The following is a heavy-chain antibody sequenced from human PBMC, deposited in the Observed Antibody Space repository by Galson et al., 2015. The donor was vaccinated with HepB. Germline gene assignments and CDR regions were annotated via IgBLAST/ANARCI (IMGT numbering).Heavy chain of an antibody. CDR3: VRTHGPYHY. Sequence: SLRLSCAASGFTFSNYWMHWVRQAPGKGLVWVSRISGDLSIITYADSMKGRFTISRDNAKNTLYLQMNSLRGEDTAVYYCVRTHGPYHYWGQRTLLTVPS. CDR1: GFTFSNYW. CDR2: ISGDLSII. D-gene: IGHD3-16*01. J-gene: IGHJ4*02. V-gene: IGHV3-74*01.